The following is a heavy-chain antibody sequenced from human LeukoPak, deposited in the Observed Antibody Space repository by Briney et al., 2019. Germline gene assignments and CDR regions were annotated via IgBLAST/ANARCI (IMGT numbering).Heavy chain of an antibody. CDR3: AKDLGRELEPYYFDY. V-gene: IGHV3-23*01. D-gene: IGHD1-1*01. CDR2: PSGSGGST. Sequence: GGPLTLSCPLPGFTFCSYAMCRHRPASPKAMACLSAPSGSGGSTYYADSVKGRFTISRDNSKTTLYLQMNSLRAEDSAIYYCAKDLGRELEPYYFDYWAQGTLVTVSS. J-gene: IGHJ4*02. CDR1: GFTFCSYA.